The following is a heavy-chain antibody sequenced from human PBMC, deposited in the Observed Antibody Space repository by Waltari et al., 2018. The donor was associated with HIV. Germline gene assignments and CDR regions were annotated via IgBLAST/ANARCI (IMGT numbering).Heavy chain of an antibody. CDR3: ARGDSSSWYRWFDP. Sequence: QVQLVQSGAEVKKPGSSVKVSCKASGGTFSSYTISWVRQAPGQGLEWMGRSIPILGIANYAQKFQGRVTITADKSTSTAYMELSSLRSEDTAVYYCARGDSSSWYRWFDPWGQGTLVTVSS. D-gene: IGHD6-13*01. CDR2: SIPILGIA. V-gene: IGHV1-69*02. CDR1: GGTFSSYT. J-gene: IGHJ5*02.